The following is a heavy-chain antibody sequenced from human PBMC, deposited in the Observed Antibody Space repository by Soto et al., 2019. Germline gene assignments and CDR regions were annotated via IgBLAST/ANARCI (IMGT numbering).Heavy chain of an antibody. Sequence: PGGSLRLSCTASGFTLQNYAMAWVRQAPGKGLEWVSTLIGGHYGTAYSYSVKGRFTVSRDNSKNCLYLQMNSLGVEDTAMYFCAKGKSTGDIDWFDPRGQGSLVTVSS. CDR2: LIGGHYGT. CDR3: AKGKSTGDIDWFDP. CDR1: GFTLQNYA. V-gene: IGHV3-23*01. D-gene: IGHD3-10*01. J-gene: IGHJ5*02.